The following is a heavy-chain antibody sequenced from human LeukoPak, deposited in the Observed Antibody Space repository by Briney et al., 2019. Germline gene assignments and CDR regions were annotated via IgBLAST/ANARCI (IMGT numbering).Heavy chain of an antibody. CDR2: IYYSGST. V-gene: IGHV4-59*08. CDR1: GGSISSYY. J-gene: IGHJ4*02. D-gene: IGHD4-17*01. CDR3: ARHDAHGDYAMSDY. Sequence: PSETLSHTCTVSGGSISSYYWSWIRQPPGKGLEWIGYIYYSGSTNYNPSLKSRVTISVDTSKNQFSLKLSSVTAADTAVYYCARHDAHGDYAMSDYWGQGTLVTVSS.